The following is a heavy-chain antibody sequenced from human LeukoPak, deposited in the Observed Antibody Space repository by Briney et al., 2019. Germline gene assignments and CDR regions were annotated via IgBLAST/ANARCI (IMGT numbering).Heavy chain of an antibody. CDR2: ISSDGHVE. D-gene: IGHD3-9*01. CDR3: ARDTLNGPFVISLDY. CDR1: GFSFASYE. Sequence: PGGSLRLSCAASGFSFASYEMNWVRQAPGKGLEWVSHISSDGHVERYVDSVRGRFTMSRDNAKDLLFLQMNGLRAEDTAVYYCARDTLNGPFVISLDYWGQGALVTVSS. J-gene: IGHJ4*02. V-gene: IGHV3-48*03.